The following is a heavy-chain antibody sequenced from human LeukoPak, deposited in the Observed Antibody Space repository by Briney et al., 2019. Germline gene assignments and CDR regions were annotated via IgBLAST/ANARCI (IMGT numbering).Heavy chain of an antibody. J-gene: IGHJ4*02. CDR1: GGTFSSYA. CDR2: ITPIFGTA. D-gene: IGHD3-22*01. CDR3: ARGTGENYYDSNY. Sequence: GSSVKVSCKASGGTFSSYAISWVRQAPGQGLEWMGRITPIFGTANYAQKFQGRVTITTDESTSTAYMELSSLRSEDTAVYYCARGTGENYYDSNYWGQGTLVTVSS. V-gene: IGHV1-69*05.